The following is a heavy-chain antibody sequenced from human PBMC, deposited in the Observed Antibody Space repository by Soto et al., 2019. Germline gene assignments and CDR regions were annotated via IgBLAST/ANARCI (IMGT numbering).Heavy chain of an antibody. Sequence: QVQLVQSGAEVKKPGSSVKVSCKASGGTFSSYTISWVRQAPGQGREWMGRIIPILGIANYAQKFQGRVTITADKSTSTAYMELSSLRSEDTAVYYCARYSSSWYAYYFDYWGQGTLVTVSS. J-gene: IGHJ4*02. V-gene: IGHV1-69*02. D-gene: IGHD6-13*01. CDR1: GGTFSSYT. CDR2: IIPILGIA. CDR3: ARYSSSWYAYYFDY.